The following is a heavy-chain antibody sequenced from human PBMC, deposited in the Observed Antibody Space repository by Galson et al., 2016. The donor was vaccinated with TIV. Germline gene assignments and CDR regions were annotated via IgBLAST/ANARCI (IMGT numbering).Heavy chain of an antibody. D-gene: IGHD6-19*01. Sequence: SVKVSCKASGYTFTSYYMHWVRQAPGQGLEWMGIINPSGGSTSYAQKFQGRVTMTRDTSTSKVYMELSSLRSEDTAVYYCARVLEVAGTDYWGQGTLVTVSS. J-gene: IGHJ4*02. CDR3: ARVLEVAGTDY. V-gene: IGHV1-46*01. CDR2: INPSGGST. CDR1: GYTFTSYY.